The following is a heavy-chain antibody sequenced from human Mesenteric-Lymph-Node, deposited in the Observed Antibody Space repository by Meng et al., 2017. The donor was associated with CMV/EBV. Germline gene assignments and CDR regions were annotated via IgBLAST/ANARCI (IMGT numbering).Heavy chain of an antibody. D-gene: IGHD2-2*01. Sequence: GGSLRLSCAASGFTFSSYGMHWVRQAPGKGLEWVAFIRYDGSNKYYADSVKGRFTISRDNSKNTLYLQMNSLRAEDTAVYYCAKDRCSGTSCYLDYWGQGMLVTVSS. J-gene: IGHJ4*02. CDR2: IRYDGSNK. V-gene: IGHV3-30*02. CDR1: GFTFSSYG. CDR3: AKDRCSGTSCYLDY.